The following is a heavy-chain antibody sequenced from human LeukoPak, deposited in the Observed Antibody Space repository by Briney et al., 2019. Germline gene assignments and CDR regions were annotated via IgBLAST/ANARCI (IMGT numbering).Heavy chain of an antibody. D-gene: IGHD6-25*01. V-gene: IGHV6-1*01. Sequence: SQTLSLTCAISGDSVSSNNGAWNWIRQSPSRGLEGLGRTYYSSKWYNDSAVSMKGRITINPDTSKTQFPLQLNSVTADDTAVYYSARDVGSSGCYPFDYWGQGTLVTVSS. CDR2: TYYSSKWYN. CDR3: ARDVGSSGCYPFDY. CDR1: GDSVSSNNGA. J-gene: IGHJ4*02.